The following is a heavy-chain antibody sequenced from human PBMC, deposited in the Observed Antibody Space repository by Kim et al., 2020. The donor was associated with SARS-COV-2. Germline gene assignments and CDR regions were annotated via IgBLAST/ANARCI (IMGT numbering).Heavy chain of an antibody. CDR2: ISYDGSNK. CDR1: GFTFSSYA. J-gene: IGHJ4*02. CDR3: ARDDYGDYEYYLDY. D-gene: IGHD4-17*01. V-gene: IGHV3-30-3*01. Sequence: GGSLRLSCAASGFTFSSYAMHWVRQAPGKGLEWVAVISYDGSNKYYADSVKGRFTISRDNSKNTLYLQMNSLRAEDTAVYYCARDDYGDYEYYLDYWGQG.